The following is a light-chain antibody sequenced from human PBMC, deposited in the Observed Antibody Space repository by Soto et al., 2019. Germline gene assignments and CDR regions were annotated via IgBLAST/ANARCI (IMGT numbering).Light chain of an antibody. CDR3: QKYNNWPPWT. Sequence: EIVMTQSPATLSVSPGERATLSCRASQSVSSNLAWYQQKPGQAPRLLIYGASTRATGIPARFSGSGSGTEFTLTISSLQSEDFAVYGCQKYNNWPPWTFGQGTKVEIK. CDR1: QSVSSN. V-gene: IGKV3-15*01. J-gene: IGKJ1*01. CDR2: GAS.